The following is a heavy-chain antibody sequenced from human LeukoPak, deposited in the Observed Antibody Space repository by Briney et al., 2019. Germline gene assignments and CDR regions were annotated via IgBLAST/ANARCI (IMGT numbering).Heavy chain of an antibody. CDR1: GGSFSGYY. CDR3: ARGYSGYDWDPINDY. Sequence: SETLSLTCAVYGGSFSGYYWSWIRQPPGKGLEWIGEINHSGSTNYNPSLKSRVTISVDTSKNQFSLKLSSVTAADTAVYYCARGYSGYDWDPINDYWGQGTLVTVSS. D-gene: IGHD5-12*01. J-gene: IGHJ4*02. CDR2: INHSGST. V-gene: IGHV4-34*01.